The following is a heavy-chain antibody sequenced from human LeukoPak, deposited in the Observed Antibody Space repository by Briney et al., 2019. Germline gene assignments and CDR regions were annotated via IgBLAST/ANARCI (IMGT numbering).Heavy chain of an antibody. CDR2: ISGDGGST. J-gene: IGHJ4*02. V-gene: IGHV3-43*02. D-gene: IGHD6-19*01. Sequence: PGGSLGLSCAAPGFMFNDYAIHGVRQAPGKGLEWVSLISGDGGSTFYADSVKGRFTISRDNSKNSLYLQMNSLRSDDTALYYCARESESSGWYDYWGQGTLFTVSS. CDR3: ARESESSGWYDY. CDR1: GFMFNDYA.